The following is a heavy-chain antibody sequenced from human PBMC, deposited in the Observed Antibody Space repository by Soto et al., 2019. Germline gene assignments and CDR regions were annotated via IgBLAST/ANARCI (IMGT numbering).Heavy chain of an antibody. CDR1: GYTFTSYA. CDR3: ARVGVGSGYSFDY. V-gene: IGHV1-3*01. J-gene: IGHJ4*02. CDR2: INAGNGNT. D-gene: IGHD3-22*01. Sequence: ASVKVSCKASGYTFTSYAMHWVRQAPGQRLEWMGWINAGNGNTKYSQKFQGRVTITRDTSASTAYMELSSLRSEDTAVYYCARVGVGSGYSFDYWGQGTLVTVSS.